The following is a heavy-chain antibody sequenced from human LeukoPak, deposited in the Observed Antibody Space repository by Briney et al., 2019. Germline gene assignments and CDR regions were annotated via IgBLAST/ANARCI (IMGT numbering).Heavy chain of an antibody. CDR3: ARHRWELDSNWFDP. V-gene: IGHV1-18*01. D-gene: IGHD1-26*01. CDR2: ISAYNGNT. J-gene: IGHJ5*02. Sequence: ASVKVSCKASGYTFTSYGISWVRQAPGQGLEWMGWISAYNGNTNYAQKFQGRVTMTTDTSTSTAYMELRSLRSDDTAVYYCARHRWELDSNWFDPWGQGTLVTVSS. CDR1: GYTFTSYG.